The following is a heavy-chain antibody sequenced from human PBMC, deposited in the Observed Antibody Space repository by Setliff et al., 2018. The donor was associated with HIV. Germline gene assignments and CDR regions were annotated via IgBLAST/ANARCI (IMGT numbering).Heavy chain of an antibody. D-gene: IGHD3-22*01. CDR3: AKELAASGLGYFDP. CDR1: YGSISGHY. Sequence: SETLSLTCTVSYGSISGHYWTGIRQPPGKGLEWIGYIHHSGGTKYNHSLMSRLTMSVDSSKNQFSLSMSSVTAADTAVYYCAKELAASGLGYFDPWGRGILVTVSS. J-gene: IGHJ5*02. V-gene: IGHV4-59*11. CDR2: IHHSGGT.